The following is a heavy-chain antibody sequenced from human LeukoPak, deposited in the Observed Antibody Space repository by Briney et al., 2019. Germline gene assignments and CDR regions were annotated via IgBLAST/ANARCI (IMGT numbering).Heavy chain of an antibody. CDR1: GFTFSSYW. V-gene: IGHV3-7*01. Sequence: PGGSLRLSCAASGFTFSSYWMSWVRQAPGKGLEWVANVKQDGSEKYYVDSVKGRFTISRDNAKNSLYLQMNSLRAEDTAVYYCARVYSYGYFDYWGQGTLVTVSS. D-gene: IGHD5-18*01. CDR3: ARVYSYGYFDY. CDR2: VKQDGSEK. J-gene: IGHJ4*02.